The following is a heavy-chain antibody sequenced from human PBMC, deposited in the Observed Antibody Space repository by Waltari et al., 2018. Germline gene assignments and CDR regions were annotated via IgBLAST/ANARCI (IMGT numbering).Heavy chain of an antibody. CDR3: ARVGGMGCSSTSCYFDY. J-gene: IGHJ4*02. CDR2: ISSSSSTI. D-gene: IGHD2-2*01. V-gene: IGHV3-48*01. CDR1: GFTFSSYS. Sequence: EVQLVESGGGLVQPGGSLRLSCAASGFTFSSYSMNWVRQAPGKGQEWVSYISSSSSTIYYADSVKVRFTISRDNAKNSLYLQMNSLRAEDTAVYYCARVGGMGCSSTSCYFDYWGQGTLVTVSS.